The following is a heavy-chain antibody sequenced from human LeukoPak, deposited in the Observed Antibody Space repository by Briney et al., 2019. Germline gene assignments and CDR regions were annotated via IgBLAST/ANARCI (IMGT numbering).Heavy chain of an antibody. CDR3: ARHRREYSSSSYMDV. J-gene: IGHJ6*03. Sequence: SETLSLTCTVSGGSISSSSYYWGWIRQPPGKGLEWIGSIYHSGSTYYNPSLKSRVTISVDTSKNQFSLKLSSVTAADTAVYYCARHRREYSSSSYMDVWGKGTTVTVSS. CDR2: IYHSGST. D-gene: IGHD6-6*01. V-gene: IGHV4-39*01. CDR1: GGSISSSSYY.